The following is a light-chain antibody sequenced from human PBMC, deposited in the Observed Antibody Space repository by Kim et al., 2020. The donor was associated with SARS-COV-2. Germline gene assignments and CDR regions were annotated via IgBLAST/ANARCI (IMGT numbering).Light chain of an antibody. Sequence: DIWLTQSPLSLPVTPGEPASISCRSSRSLIHPNGHSYLDWYLQKPGQSPQLLIYLGSNRASGVPDRFSGSGSGTDFTLKISRVAAEDVGVYYCMQVLQIPRTFGQGTKLEI. V-gene: IGKV2-28*01. CDR1: RSLIHPNGHSY. J-gene: IGKJ2*01. CDR2: LGS. CDR3: MQVLQIPRT.